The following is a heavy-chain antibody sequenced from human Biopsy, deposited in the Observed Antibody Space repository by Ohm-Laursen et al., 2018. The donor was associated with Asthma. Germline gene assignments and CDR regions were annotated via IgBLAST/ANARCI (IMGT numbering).Heavy chain of an antibody. CDR2: VKGDGRRT. D-gene: IGHD2-2*01. CDR1: GLTFSDYW. Sequence: SLRLSCAAPGLTFSDYWMHWVRQAPGKGLEWVSRVKGDGRRTSYADSVKGRFTISRDNAKNTLYLQMNSLRVEDTAVYYCARDGVVPDAMYYHYYYGLDVWGQGTTVTVSS. V-gene: IGHV3-74*01. CDR3: ARDGVVPDAMYYHYYYGLDV. J-gene: IGHJ6*02.